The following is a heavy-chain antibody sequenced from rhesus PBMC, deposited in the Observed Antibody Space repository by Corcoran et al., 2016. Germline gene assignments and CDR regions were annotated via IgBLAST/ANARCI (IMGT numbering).Heavy chain of an antibody. J-gene: IGHJ6*01. D-gene: IGHD3-9*01. CDR3: ASVTQYYEDDYGYYNYGLDS. V-gene: IGHV4-106*01. CDR1: GGSISDDYY. CDR2: IYGSGGGT. Sequence: QVQLQESGPGLVKPSETLSLTCAVSGGSISDDYYWSWIRQPPGKGLEWIGYIYGSGGGTNYNPSLKNRVTISIDTSKNQFSLELSSVTAADTAVYYCASVTQYYEDDYGYYNYGLDSWGQGVVVTVSS.